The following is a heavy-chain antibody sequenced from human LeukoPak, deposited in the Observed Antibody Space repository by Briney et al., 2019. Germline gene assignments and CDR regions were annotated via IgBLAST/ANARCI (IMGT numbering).Heavy chain of an antibody. CDR3: AKDGMDV. CDR2: ISWNSGSI. Sequence: GRSLRLSCAASGFTFDGYAMHWVRQAPGKGLEWVSGISWNSGSIGYADSVKGRFTISRDNAKNSLYLQMNSLRAEDTALYYCAKDGMDVWGQGTTVTVSS. J-gene: IGHJ6*02. CDR1: GFTFDGYA. V-gene: IGHV3-9*01.